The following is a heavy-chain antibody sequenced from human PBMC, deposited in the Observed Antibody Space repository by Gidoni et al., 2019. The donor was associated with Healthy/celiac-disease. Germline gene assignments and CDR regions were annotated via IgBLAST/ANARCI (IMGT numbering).Heavy chain of an antibody. Sequence: QVQLVQSGAEVKKPGASVKVSCKVSGYTLTELSMHWVRQAPGKVLEWMGGFDPEDGETIYAQKFQGRVTMTEDTSTDTAYMELSSLRSEDTAVYYCATEDPLLWFGDRRYYYYGMDVWGQGTTVTVSS. CDR2: FDPEDGET. CDR1: GYTLTELS. D-gene: IGHD3-10*01. J-gene: IGHJ6*02. CDR3: ATEDPLLWFGDRRYYYYGMDV. V-gene: IGHV1-24*01.